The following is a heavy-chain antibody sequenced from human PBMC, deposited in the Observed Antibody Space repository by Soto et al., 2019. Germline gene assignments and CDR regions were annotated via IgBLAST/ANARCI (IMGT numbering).Heavy chain of an antibody. CDR2: IYYSGST. CDR3: ARDKTGTTFGWFDP. Sequence: PSETLSLTCTVSGGSISSYYWSWIRQPPGKGLEWIGYIYYSGSTNYNPSLKSRVTISVDTSKNQFSLKLSSVTAADTAVYYCARDKTGTTFGWFDPWGQGALVTVSS. J-gene: IGHJ5*02. CDR1: GGSISSYY. D-gene: IGHD1-7*01. V-gene: IGHV4-59*01.